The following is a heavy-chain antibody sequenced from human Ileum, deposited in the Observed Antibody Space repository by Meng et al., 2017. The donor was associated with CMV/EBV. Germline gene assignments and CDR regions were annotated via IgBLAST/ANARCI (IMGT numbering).Heavy chain of an antibody. D-gene: IGHD6-19*01. CDR2: SYYSGST. CDR1: GGSISSSSYY. J-gene: IGHJ3*02. Sequence: SETLSLTCTVSGGSISSSSYYWGWLRQPPGKGLEWIGSSYYSGSTYYNPSLKSRVTISVDTSKNQFSLKLSSVTAADTAVYYCARQQAGDAFDIWGQGTMVTVSS. CDR3: ARQQAGDAFDI. V-gene: IGHV4-39*01.